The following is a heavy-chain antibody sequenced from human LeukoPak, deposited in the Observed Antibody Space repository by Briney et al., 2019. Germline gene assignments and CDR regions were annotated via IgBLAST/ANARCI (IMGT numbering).Heavy chain of an antibody. J-gene: IGHJ4*02. V-gene: IGHV3-33*01. CDR3: ASQTGTTPR. Sequence: PGGSLRLSCAASGLSFSSYGMHWVRQAPGKGLEWVAVIWYDGSNKYYADSVKGRFTISRDNSRNTLYLQMNSLRVEDTAVYYCASQTGTTPRWGQGTLVTVSS. CDR1: GLSFSSYG. D-gene: IGHD1-7*01. CDR2: IWYDGSNK.